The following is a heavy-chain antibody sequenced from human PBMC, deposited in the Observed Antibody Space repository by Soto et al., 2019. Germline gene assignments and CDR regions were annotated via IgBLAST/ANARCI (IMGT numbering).Heavy chain of an antibody. Sequence: SETLSLTCPVSGGSISGYYWSWIRQPPGKGLEWIGYIYYSGSTNYNPSLKSRVTISVDTSKNQFSLKLSSVTAADTAVYYCARLSAVAGSRSPLDYWGQGTLVTVSS. D-gene: IGHD6-19*01. CDR1: GGSISGYY. CDR2: IYYSGST. CDR3: ARLSAVAGSRSPLDY. J-gene: IGHJ4*02. V-gene: IGHV4-59*12.